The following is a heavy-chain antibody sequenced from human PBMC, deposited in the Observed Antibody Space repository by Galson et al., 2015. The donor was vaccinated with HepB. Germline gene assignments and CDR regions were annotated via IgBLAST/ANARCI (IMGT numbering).Heavy chain of an antibody. Sequence: SLRLSCAASGFSFSDHYMDWVRQAPGKGLEWLGRTRNKANRYSTEYAASVKGRFTISRDDSKNSLYLQMNSLKTEDTAVYYCARESSSGWFIDYWGKGTLVTVSS. CDR2: TRNKANRYST. D-gene: IGHD6-19*01. CDR3: ARESSSGWFIDY. J-gene: IGHJ4*02. V-gene: IGHV3-72*01. CDR1: GFSFSDHY.